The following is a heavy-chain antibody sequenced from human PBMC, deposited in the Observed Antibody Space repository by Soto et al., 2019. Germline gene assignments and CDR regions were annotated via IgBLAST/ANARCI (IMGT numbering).Heavy chain of an antibody. J-gene: IGHJ6*02. CDR3: ARGKVVWGGSYRQYGMDV. V-gene: IGHV4-4*02. CDR2: IYHSGST. D-gene: IGHD3-16*02. CDR1: GGSISSSNW. Sequence: QVQLQESGPGLVKPSGTLSLTCAVSGGSISSSNWWSWVRQPPGKGLEWIGEIYHSGSTNYTPALKGRVTISVDKSKNQFSLKLRSVAAADTAVYYCARGKVVWGGSYRQYGMDVWGQGPTVTVSS.